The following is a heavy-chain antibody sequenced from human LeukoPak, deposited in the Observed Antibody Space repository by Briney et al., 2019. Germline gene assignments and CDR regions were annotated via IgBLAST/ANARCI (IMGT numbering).Heavy chain of an antibody. CDR2: ISAYNGNT. J-gene: IGHJ4*02. CDR1: GYTFTSYG. Sequence: VASVKVSCKASGYTFTSYGISWVRQAPGQGLEWMGWISAYNGNTNYAQKFQGRVTITADESTSTAYMELSSLRSEDTAVYYCARARTQYYDILTGYYNEFDYWGQGTLVTVSS. V-gene: IGHV1-18*01. CDR3: ARARTQYYDILTGYYNEFDY. D-gene: IGHD3-9*01.